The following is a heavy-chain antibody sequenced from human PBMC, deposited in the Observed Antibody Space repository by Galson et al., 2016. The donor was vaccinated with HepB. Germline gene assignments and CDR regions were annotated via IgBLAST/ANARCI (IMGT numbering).Heavy chain of an antibody. CDR2: IYHSGNT. V-gene: IGHV4-30-2*01. CDR1: GGSISSGTYS. J-gene: IGHJ4*02. D-gene: IGHD2-21*02. CDR3: ARAAYCGGACYPHFDF. Sequence: TLSLTCAVSGGSISSGTYSWSWIRQPPGKGLEWMRYIYHSGNTYYNPSLKSRVTVSVDRSKSQFSLKLRSVTAADTAVYYCARAAYCGGACYPHFDFWGQGTLVTVSS.